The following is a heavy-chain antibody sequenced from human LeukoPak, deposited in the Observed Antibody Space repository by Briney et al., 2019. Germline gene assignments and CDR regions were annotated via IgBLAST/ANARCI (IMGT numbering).Heavy chain of an antibody. J-gene: IGHJ4*02. CDR3: AKLAVADYFDT. CDR2: IIPILGIA. D-gene: IGHD6-19*01. Sequence: GASVKVSCKASGGTFSSYAISWVRQAPGQGLEWMGRIIPILGIANYAQKFQGRVTITADKSTSTAYMQLSSLRSEDTAVYYAAKLAVADYFDTWGQGTLVTVSS. V-gene: IGHV1-69*04. CDR1: GGTFSSYA.